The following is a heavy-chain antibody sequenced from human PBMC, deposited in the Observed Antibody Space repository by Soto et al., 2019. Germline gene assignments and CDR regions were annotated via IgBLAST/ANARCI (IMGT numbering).Heavy chain of an antibody. V-gene: IGHV3-30-3*01. CDR1: GFTFSSYA. CDR2: ISYDGSNK. Sequence: GSLRLSCAASGFTFSSYAMHWVRQAPGKGLEWVAVISYDGSNKYYADSVKGRFTISRDNSKNTLYLQMNSLRAEDTAVYYCARDGYDFWSGYYSAAFDIWGQGTMVT. CDR3: ARDGYDFWSGYYSAAFDI. J-gene: IGHJ3*02. D-gene: IGHD3-3*01.